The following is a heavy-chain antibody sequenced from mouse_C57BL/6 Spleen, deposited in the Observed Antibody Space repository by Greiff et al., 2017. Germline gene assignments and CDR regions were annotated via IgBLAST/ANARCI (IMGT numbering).Heavy chain of an antibody. CDR3: ARPRDYDDGYWYFDV. J-gene: IGHJ1*03. V-gene: IGHV1-18*01. D-gene: IGHD2-4*01. Sequence: VQLQQSGPELVKPGASVKIPCKASGYTFTDYNMDWVKQSHGKSLEWIGDINPNNGGTIYNQKFKGKATLTVDKSSSTAYMELRSLTSEDTAVYYCARPRDYDDGYWYFDVWGTGTTVTFSS. CDR1: GYTFTDYN. CDR2: INPNNGGT.